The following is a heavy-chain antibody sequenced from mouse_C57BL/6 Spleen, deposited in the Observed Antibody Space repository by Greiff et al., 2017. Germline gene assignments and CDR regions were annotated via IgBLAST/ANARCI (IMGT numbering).Heavy chain of an antibody. CDR2: IDPSDSYT. V-gene: IGHV1-50*01. CDR1: GYTFTSYW. Sequence: QQSCKASGYTFTSYWMQWVKQRPGQGLEWIGEIDPSDSYTNYNQKFKGKATLTVDSSSSTAYMQLSSLTSEDSAVYYCARRAPIITAGAMDYWGQGTSVTVSS. D-gene: IGHD1-1*01. J-gene: IGHJ4*01. CDR3: ARRAPIITAGAMDY.